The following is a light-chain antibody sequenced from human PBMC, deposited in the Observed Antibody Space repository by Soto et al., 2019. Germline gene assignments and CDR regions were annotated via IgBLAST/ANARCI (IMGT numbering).Light chain of an antibody. Sequence: EIVLTQSPATLSLSPGERATLSCRASQSVRSYLAWYQQKPGQAPRLLIYDASNRATGIPARFSGSGSGTDFTLTISILEPEDFAVYYCQQRSNWLTFGGGTKVEIK. CDR2: DAS. J-gene: IGKJ4*01. CDR3: QQRSNWLT. CDR1: QSVRSY. V-gene: IGKV3-11*01.